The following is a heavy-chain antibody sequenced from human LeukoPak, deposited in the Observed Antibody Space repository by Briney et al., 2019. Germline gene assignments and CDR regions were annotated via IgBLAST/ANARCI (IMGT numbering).Heavy chain of an antibody. J-gene: IGHJ4*02. CDR1: GYTFTDYF. D-gene: IGHD6-13*01. CDR3: ARAQYLTAPAGTFANS. Sequence: GASVKVSCKASGYTFTDYFLHWVRRAPAQELELVGWINPNSGATHYIQSFQGRVTMTSDTSLSIAYLQLNSLTSDDTAMYYCARAQYLTAPAGTFANSWGQGTLVTVSS. V-gene: IGHV1-2*02. CDR2: INPNSGAT.